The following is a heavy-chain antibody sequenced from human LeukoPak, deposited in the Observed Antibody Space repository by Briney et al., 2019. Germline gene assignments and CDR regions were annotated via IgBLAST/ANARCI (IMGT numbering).Heavy chain of an antibody. CDR2: IYPGDSDT. CDR3: ARHGPELLSAFDI. J-gene: IGHJ3*02. Sequence: GESLKISCKGSGSRFTSYWIGWVRQMPGKGLEWMGIIYPGDSDTRYSPSFQGQVTISADKSISTAYLQWSSLKASDTAMYYCARHGPELLSAFDIWGQGTMVTVSS. CDR1: GSRFTSYW. D-gene: IGHD1-26*01. V-gene: IGHV5-51*01.